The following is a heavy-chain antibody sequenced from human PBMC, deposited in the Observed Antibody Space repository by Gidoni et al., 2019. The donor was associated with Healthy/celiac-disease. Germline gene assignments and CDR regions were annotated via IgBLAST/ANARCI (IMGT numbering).Heavy chain of an antibody. V-gene: IGHV3-48*03. D-gene: IGHD4-17*01. Sequence: EVQLVESGGGLVQPGGSLRLYCAASGFTFSSYEMNWVRQAPGTGLEWVSYISSSGSTIYYADSVKGRFTISRDNAKNSLYLQMNSLRAEDTAVYYCARDLGTTVTTTLAAPVLDYWGQGTLVTVSS. CDR3: ARDLGTTVTTTLAAPVLDY. CDR1: GFTFSSYE. CDR2: ISSSGSTI. J-gene: IGHJ4*02.